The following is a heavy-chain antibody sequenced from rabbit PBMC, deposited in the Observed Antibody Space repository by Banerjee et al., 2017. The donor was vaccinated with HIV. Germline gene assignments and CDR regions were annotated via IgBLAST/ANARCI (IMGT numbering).Heavy chain of an antibody. V-gene: IGHV1S7*01. CDR3: VRGRAGSAYYTEGYYFNL. CDR2: IDPLFGTT. D-gene: IGHD8-1*01. J-gene: IGHJ4*01. CDR1: GFSLSSYA. Sequence: QQLEESGGGLVQPGGSLKLSCKASGFSLSSYAMSWVRQAPGKGLEWIGYIDPLFGTTYYANWVNGRFTISSHNAQNTLYLQLNSLTAADTATFFCVRGRAGSAYYTEGYYFNLWGPGTLVTVS.